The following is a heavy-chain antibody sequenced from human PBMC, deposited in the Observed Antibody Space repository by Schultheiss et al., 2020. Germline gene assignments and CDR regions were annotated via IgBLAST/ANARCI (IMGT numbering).Heavy chain of an antibody. V-gene: IGHV4-39*07. CDR1: GRSISSSSYY. Sequence: SETLSLTCTVSGRSISSSSYYWGWIRQPPGKGLEWIGYIYHSGSTYYNPSLKSRVTISVDRSKNQFSLKLSSVTAADTAVYYCARFKVAAAYYFDYWGQGTLVTVSS. J-gene: IGHJ4*02. CDR3: ARFKVAAAYYFDY. D-gene: IGHD6-19*01. CDR2: IYHSGST.